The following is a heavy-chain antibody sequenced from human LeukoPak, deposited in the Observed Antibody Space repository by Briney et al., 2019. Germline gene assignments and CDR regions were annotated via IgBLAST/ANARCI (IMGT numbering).Heavy chain of an antibody. D-gene: IGHD3-22*01. Sequence: GGSLRLSCAASGLTFSSYSFNWVRQAPGKGLEWVSSINTVASYIYYADSVRGRFTISRDNAENSLWLQMNGLRAEDSAVYYCARLRRNSDRSGFYYYYDNWGQGPVVTVSS. CDR3: ARLRRNSDRSGFYYYYDN. J-gene: IGHJ4*02. V-gene: IGHV3-21*01. CDR2: INTVASYI. CDR1: GLTFSSYS.